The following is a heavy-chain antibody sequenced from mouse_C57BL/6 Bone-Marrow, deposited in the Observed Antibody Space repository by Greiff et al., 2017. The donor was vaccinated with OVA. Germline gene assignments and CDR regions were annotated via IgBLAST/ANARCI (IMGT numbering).Heavy chain of an antibody. V-gene: IGHV1-19*01. CDR2: INPYNGGT. CDR3: ARGGSSSYWYFDV. D-gene: IGHD1-1*01. Sequence: VHVKQSGPVLVKPGASVKMSCKASGYTFTDYYMNWVKQSHGKSLEWIGVINPYNGGTSYNQKFKGKATLTVDKSSSTAYMELNSLTSEDSAVYYCARGGSSSYWYFDVWGTGTTVTVSS. J-gene: IGHJ1*03. CDR1: GYTFTDYY.